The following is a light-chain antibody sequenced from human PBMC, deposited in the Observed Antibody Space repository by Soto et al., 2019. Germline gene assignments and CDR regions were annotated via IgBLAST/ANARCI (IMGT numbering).Light chain of an antibody. Sequence: DIQMTQSPSFLSASVGDRVIITCRASQSISNYLNWYQHQAGKAPKLLIYKSSILQIGVPSRFSGSGSGTYFTLTISSLQPDDFATYYCQQSDSAPLTFGGGTKLETK. V-gene: IGKV1-39*01. J-gene: IGKJ4*01. CDR3: QQSDSAPLT. CDR1: QSISNY. CDR2: KSS.